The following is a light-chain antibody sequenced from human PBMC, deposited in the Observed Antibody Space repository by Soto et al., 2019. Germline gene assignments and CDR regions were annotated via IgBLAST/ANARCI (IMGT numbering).Light chain of an antibody. V-gene: IGKV1-5*01. Sequence: DIQMTQSPSTLSASVGDRVTITCRASQNITKWLAWYQQKPGKAPKVLIYDASNLHSGVPSRFSCSGSGTEFTLSISSLQPDDFETYHCQQSNANFGQGTKVDVK. J-gene: IGKJ1*01. CDR1: QNITKW. CDR3: QQSNAN. CDR2: DAS.